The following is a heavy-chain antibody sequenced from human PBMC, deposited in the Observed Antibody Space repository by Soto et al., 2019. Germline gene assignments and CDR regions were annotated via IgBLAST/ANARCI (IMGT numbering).Heavy chain of an antibody. CDR3: AKDHSSVGYANDLDY. Sequence: EVQLLESGGDLVQPGGSLRISCAASGFTFSSYAMSWVRQAPGKGLEWVSVISGSATSTSYADSVKGRFTISRDNTKNTLYPQMNSLRVEDAAVYYCAKDHSSVGYANDLDYWGQGTLVTVSS. J-gene: IGHJ4*02. D-gene: IGHD1-1*01. CDR2: ISGSATST. V-gene: IGHV3-23*01. CDR1: GFTFSSYA.